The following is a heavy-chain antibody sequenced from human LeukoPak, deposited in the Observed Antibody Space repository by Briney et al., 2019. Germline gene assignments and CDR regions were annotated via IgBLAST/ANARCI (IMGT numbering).Heavy chain of an antibody. V-gene: IGHV1-2*02. CDR2: VNPNSGDT. CDR1: GYTFTGYY. Sequence: ASVKVSCKASGYTFTGYYLHWVRQAPGQGLEWMGCVNPNSGDTNYAQKFQGSVTMTRDTSISTAYMELSRLRSDDTAVYYCARDSIDVQLSYYYYYMDVWGKGTTVTISS. D-gene: IGHD5-18*01. CDR3: ARDSIDVQLSYYYYYMDV. J-gene: IGHJ6*03.